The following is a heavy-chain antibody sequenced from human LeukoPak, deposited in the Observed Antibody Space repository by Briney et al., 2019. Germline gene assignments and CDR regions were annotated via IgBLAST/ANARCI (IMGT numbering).Heavy chain of an antibody. D-gene: IGHD5-18*01. CDR1: GFTFSSYA. J-gene: IGHJ4*02. V-gene: IGHV3-23*01. Sequence: GGSLRLSCAASGFTFSSYAMSWVRQAPGKGLEWVSAISGSGGSTYYADSVKGRFTISRDNSKNTLYLQMNSLRAEGTAVYYCANMGGYRRIDYWGQGTLVTVSS. CDR2: ISGSGGST. CDR3: ANMGGYRRIDY.